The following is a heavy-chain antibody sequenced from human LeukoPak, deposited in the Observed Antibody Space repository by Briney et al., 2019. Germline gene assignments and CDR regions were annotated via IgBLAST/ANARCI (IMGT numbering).Heavy chain of an antibody. V-gene: IGHV3-48*03. Sequence: GGSLRLSCAAFGFTFSTYEMNWLRQAPGKGLEWVSYIPSSGSTIYYVDSVKGRFTISRDNAKNSLYLQMNSLRVEDTAVYYCAREATGATGYFDYWGQGTLVTVSS. CDR2: IPSSGSTI. D-gene: IGHD1-26*01. CDR1: GFTFSTYE. J-gene: IGHJ4*02. CDR3: AREATGATGYFDY.